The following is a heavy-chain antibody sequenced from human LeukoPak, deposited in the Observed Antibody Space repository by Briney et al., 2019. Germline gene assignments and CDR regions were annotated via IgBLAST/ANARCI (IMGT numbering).Heavy chain of an antibody. V-gene: IGHV3-7*04. Sequence: PGGSLRLSCAASEFTFSTYWMSWVRQTPGRGLEWVAYIKHDGSQENYVDSVKGRFTISRDNAKNSLYLQMNSLRVEDTAVYYCAMERNWNYVGLLDYWGQGTLVTVSS. CDR1: EFTFSTYW. J-gene: IGHJ4*02. CDR3: AMERNWNYVGLLDY. D-gene: IGHD1-7*01. CDR2: IKHDGSQE.